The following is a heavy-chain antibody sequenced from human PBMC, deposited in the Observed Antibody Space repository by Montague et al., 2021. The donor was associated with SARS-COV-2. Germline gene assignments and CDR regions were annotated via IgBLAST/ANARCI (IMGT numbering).Heavy chain of an antibody. Sequence: SLRLSCAASGFSFNRHALAWVRQAPGKGLEGVSIISNDGTTRYYTDSVKGRFTVSRDNSKDTLYLQMNNLRTEDTAQYFCAKDREATVSGIGDYYIDHWGQGTTVTVSS. CDR2: ISNDGTTR. CDR3: AKDREATVSGIGDYYIDH. CDR1: GFSFNRHA. J-gene: IGHJ6*03. D-gene: IGHD1-26*01. V-gene: IGHV3-23*03.